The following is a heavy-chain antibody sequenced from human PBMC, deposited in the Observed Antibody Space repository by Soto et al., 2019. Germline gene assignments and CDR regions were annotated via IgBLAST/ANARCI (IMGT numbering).Heavy chain of an antibody. CDR3: AREGIAAAPDYYYYMDV. J-gene: IGHJ6*03. V-gene: IGHV1-18*01. Sequence: ASVKVSCKASGYTFTSYGISWVRQAPGQGLEWMGWISAYNGNTNYAQKLQGRVPMTTDPSTSTAYMELRSLRSDDTAVYYCAREGIAAAPDYYYYMDVWGKGTTVTVSS. CDR2: ISAYNGNT. CDR1: GYTFTSYG. D-gene: IGHD6-13*01.